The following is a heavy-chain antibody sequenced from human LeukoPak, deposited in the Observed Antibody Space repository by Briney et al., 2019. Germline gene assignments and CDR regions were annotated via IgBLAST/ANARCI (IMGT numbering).Heavy chain of an antibody. V-gene: IGHV1-69*02. J-gene: IGHJ3*02. D-gene: IGHD2-2*02. Sequence: ASVKVSCKASGGTVSSYTISWVRQAPGQGLEWMGRIIPILGIANYAQKFQGRVTITADKSTSTAYMELSSLRSEDTAVYYCARGYCSSTSCYRAFDIWGQGTMVTVSS. CDR1: GGTVSSYT. CDR2: IIPILGIA. CDR3: ARGYCSSTSCYRAFDI.